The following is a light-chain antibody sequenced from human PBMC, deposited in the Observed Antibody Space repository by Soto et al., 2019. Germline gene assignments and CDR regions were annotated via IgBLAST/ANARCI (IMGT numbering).Light chain of an antibody. CDR1: SSDVGDSNF. Sequence: QSALTQPASVSGSPGQSITISCTGTSSDVGDSNFVSWYQHHPGKAPKLMIYAVNNRPSGVSNRFSGSKSGNTASLTISGLQAEDEADYYCSSYTSSSTPYVFGTGTKLTVL. J-gene: IGLJ1*01. CDR2: AVN. V-gene: IGLV2-14*03. CDR3: SSYTSSSTPYV.